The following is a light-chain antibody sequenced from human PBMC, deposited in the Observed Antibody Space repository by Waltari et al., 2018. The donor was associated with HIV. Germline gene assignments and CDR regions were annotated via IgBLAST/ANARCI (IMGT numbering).Light chain of an antibody. V-gene: IGLV2-23*02. Sequence: QSALTQPASVSGSPGQSIPISCTGTSSDVGTYNLVSLYQQPPGEAPKVILFEFRERPAGVSRRFSGSKSGNTASLTNPGRQAEDEADYYCCSYANSSTSFYVFGSETKDTVL. CDR1: SSDVGTYNL. CDR2: EFR. J-gene: IGLJ1*01. CDR3: CSYANSSTSFYV.